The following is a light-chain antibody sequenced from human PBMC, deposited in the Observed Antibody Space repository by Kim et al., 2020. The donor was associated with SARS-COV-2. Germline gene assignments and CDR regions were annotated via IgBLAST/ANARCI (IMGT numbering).Light chain of an antibody. V-gene: IGLV3-19*01. CDR1: SLRPIY. Sequence: ALGQTVRITCQGDSLRPIYANWYQQKPRQAPLLVIYDKNNRPSGIPDRFSGSSSGSTASLTITGAQAEDEADYYCNSRDSSGTHLVFGGGTQLTVL. J-gene: IGLJ3*02. CDR2: DKN. CDR3: NSRDSSGTHLV.